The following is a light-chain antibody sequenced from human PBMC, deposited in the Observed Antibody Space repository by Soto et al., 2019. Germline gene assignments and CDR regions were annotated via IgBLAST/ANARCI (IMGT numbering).Light chain of an antibody. CDR3: DSYTASSTYV. Sequence: QSVLTQPPSVSGSPGQSVTISCTGTTSDVGSYNRVSWYQQTPGTAPKLIIYDVGSRPSGVPDRFSGSKSGNTASLTISGLQVEDEADYYCDSYTASSTYVFGTGTKVTVL. CDR1: TSDVGSYNR. CDR2: DVG. V-gene: IGLV2-18*02. J-gene: IGLJ1*01.